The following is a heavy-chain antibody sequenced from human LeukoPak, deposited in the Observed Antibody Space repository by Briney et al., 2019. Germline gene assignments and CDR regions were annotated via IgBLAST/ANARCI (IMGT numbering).Heavy chain of an antibody. Sequence: SETLSLTCAVSGYSISSGYYWGWIRQPPGKGLEWIGSIYHSGSTYYNPSLKSRVTISVDTSKNQFSLKLSSVTAADTAMYYCARNIVVVPTVTGAFDVWGQGTMVSVSS. CDR1: GYSISSGYY. CDR3: ARNIVVVPTVTGAFDV. J-gene: IGHJ3*01. D-gene: IGHD2-2*01. CDR2: IYHSGST. V-gene: IGHV4-38-2*01.